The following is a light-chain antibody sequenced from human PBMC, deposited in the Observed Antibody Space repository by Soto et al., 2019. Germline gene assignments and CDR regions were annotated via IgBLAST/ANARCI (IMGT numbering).Light chain of an antibody. J-gene: IGLJ1*01. CDR3: GSYTSTDTPSG. CDR1: STDVGGYNY. Sequence: QSALAQPSSVSGSPGQSITIACTGTSTDVGGYNYVSWYQHHPGKGPKLIIYEVNNRPSGVSDRFSGSKSGNKASLTISNLEAEDESDYYCGSYTSTDTPSGFVTGTKLTV. CDR2: EVN. V-gene: IGLV2-14*01.